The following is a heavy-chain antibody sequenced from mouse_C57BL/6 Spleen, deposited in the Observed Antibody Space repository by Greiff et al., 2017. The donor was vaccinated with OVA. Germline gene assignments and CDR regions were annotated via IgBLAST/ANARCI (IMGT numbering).Heavy chain of an antibody. Sequence: EVQRVESGPGLVKPSQSLSLTCSVTGYSITSGYYWNWIRQFPGNKLEWMGYISYDGSNNYNPSLKNRISITRDTSKNQFFLKLNSVTTEDTATYYCARDDINDYDERAWFAYWGQGTLVTVSA. V-gene: IGHV3-6*01. CDR3: ARDDINDYDERAWFAY. CDR1: GYSITSGYY. J-gene: IGHJ3*01. D-gene: IGHD2-4*01. CDR2: ISYDGSN.